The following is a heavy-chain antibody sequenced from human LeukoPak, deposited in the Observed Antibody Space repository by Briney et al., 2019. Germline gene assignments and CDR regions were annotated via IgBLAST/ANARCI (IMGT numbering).Heavy chain of an antibody. V-gene: IGHV1-18*01. Sequence: GASVKVSCKSSGYTFTSHGISWVRQAPGQGLEWMGWISAYNGNTNYAQKLQGRVTMTTVTSTSTAYMELRSLRSDDTAVYYCARDWVSCSGGSCYSYYYYYGMDVWGQGTTVTVSS. D-gene: IGHD2-15*01. J-gene: IGHJ6*02. CDR1: GYTFTSHG. CDR3: ARDWVSCSGGSCYSYYYYYGMDV. CDR2: ISAYNGNT.